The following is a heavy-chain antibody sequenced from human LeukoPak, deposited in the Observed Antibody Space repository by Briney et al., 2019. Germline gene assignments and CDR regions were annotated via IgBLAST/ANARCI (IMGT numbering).Heavy chain of an antibody. CDR2: ISYDGSNK. CDR1: GFTFSSYG. Sequence: GGSLRLSCAASGFTFSSYGMHWVRQAPGKGLEWVAVISYDGSNKYYADSVKSRFTISRDNSKNTLYLQMNSLRAEDTAVYYCAKGLYDILTGYYPLFDYWGQGTLVTVSS. CDR3: AKGLYDILTGYYPLFDY. D-gene: IGHD3-9*01. J-gene: IGHJ4*02. V-gene: IGHV3-30*18.